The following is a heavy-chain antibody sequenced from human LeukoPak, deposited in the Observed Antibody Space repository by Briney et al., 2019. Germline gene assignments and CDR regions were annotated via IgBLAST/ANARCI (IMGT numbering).Heavy chain of an antibody. CDR1: GFTFSSYS. V-gene: IGHV3-48*04. D-gene: IGHD5-18*01. J-gene: IGHJ6*03. CDR3: AREVYSYGNYYYYYMDV. CDR2: ISSSSSTI. Sequence: PGGSLRLSCAASGFTFSSYSMNWVRQAPGKGLEWVSYISSSSSTIYYADSVKGRFTISRDNAKNSLYLQMNSLRAEDTAVYYCAREVYSYGNYYYYYMDVWGKGTTVTISS.